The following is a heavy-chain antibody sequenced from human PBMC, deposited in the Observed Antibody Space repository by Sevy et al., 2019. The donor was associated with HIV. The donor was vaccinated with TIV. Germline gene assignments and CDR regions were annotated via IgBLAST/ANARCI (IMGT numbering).Heavy chain of an antibody. J-gene: IGHJ4*02. CDR2: ISPNGGST. CDR3: AKESLDGYY. D-gene: IGHD2-21*01. V-gene: IGHV3-23*01. Sequence: GGSLRLSCAASGLSFNTYVMSWVRQAPGKGLQWVSTISPNGGSTYYADSVKGRFTISRDNSRNTVFLQVNSLRAEDTPVYYCAKESLDGYYWGQGTLVTVSS. CDR1: GLSFNTYV.